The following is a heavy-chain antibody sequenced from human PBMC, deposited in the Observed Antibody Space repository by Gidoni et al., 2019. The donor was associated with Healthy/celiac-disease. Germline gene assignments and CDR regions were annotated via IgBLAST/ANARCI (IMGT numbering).Heavy chain of an antibody. Sequence: VQLVESGGGLVKPGGSLRLSCAASGFTFSTAWLSWVRQAPGKGLEWVGRIKSKTDGGTTDYAAPVKGRFTISRDDSKNTLYLQMNSLKTEDTAVYYCTTDTFASHYDFWSGLDYWGQGTLVTVSS. V-gene: IGHV3-15*01. CDR1: GFTFSTAW. D-gene: IGHD3-3*01. J-gene: IGHJ4*02. CDR2: IKSKTDGGTT. CDR3: TTDTFASHYDFWSGLDY.